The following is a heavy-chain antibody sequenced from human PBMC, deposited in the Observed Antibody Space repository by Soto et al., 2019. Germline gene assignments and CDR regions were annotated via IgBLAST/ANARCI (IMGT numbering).Heavy chain of an antibody. J-gene: IGHJ3*02. V-gene: IGHV3-23*01. CDR3: AKCRRGTRRVFDI. Sequence: GGSLRLSGSASGFTFSSDSMSWFRQAPGKGLQWVSAISSRGGNTNYADSVKGRFTISRDNSQNTLYLQLESLRAEDTAVYYCAKCRRGTRRVFDIWGQGTTVTVSS. CDR1: GFTFSSDS. CDR2: ISSRGGNT. D-gene: IGHD1-26*01.